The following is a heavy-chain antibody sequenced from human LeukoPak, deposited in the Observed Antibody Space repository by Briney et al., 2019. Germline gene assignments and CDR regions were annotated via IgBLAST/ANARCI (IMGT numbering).Heavy chain of an antibody. CDR2: ISSSGGST. Sequence: GGSLRLSCAASGFTFSSYAMSWVRQAPGKGLEWASAISSSGGSTYYADSVMGRFTISRDNSKNTLYLQMNSLRAEDTAVYYCTPYCSGGSCYFPNFDYWGQGTLVTVSS. CDR1: GFTFSSYA. CDR3: TPYCSGGSCYFPNFDY. J-gene: IGHJ4*02. D-gene: IGHD2-15*01. V-gene: IGHV3-23*01.